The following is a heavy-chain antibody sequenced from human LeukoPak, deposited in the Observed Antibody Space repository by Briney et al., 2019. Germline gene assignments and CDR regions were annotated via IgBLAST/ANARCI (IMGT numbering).Heavy chain of an antibody. J-gene: IGHJ4*02. Sequence: GGSLRLSCAASGFHFNFYWMTWVRQAPGKGLEWVANIKEDGGEKRYVASVKGRFTISRDNAESSLFLDMKRLRVEDTAVYCCTRGLMPPAYWGQGILVTVSS. CDR2: IKEDGGEK. CDR3: TRGLMPPAY. V-gene: IGHV3-7*04. CDR1: GFHFNFYW. D-gene: IGHD2-2*01.